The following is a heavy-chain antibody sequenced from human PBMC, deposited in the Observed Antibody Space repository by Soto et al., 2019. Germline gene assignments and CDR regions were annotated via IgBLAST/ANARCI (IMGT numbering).Heavy chain of an antibody. J-gene: IGHJ4*02. CDR1: GFTFDDYA. Sequence: EVQLVESGGGLVQPGRSLRLSCAASGFTFDDYAMHWVRQAPGKGLEWVSGISWNSGSIGYADSVKGRFTISRDNAKNSLYLQMNSLRAEDTALYYCAKEATGRAPFFDYWGQGTLVTVSS. V-gene: IGHV3-9*01. CDR2: ISWNSGSI. CDR3: AKEATGRAPFFDY.